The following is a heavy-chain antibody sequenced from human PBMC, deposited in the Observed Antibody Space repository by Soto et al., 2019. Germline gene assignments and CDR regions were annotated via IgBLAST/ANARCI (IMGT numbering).Heavy chain of an antibody. CDR1: GFTFSSYA. V-gene: IGHV3-23*01. Sequence: EVQLLESGGGLVQPGGSLRLSCAASGFTFSSYAMSWVRQAPGKGLEWVSAISGSGGSTYYADSVKGRFTISRDNSKNTLYLQMNSLIAEHTAVYYSAKAIAVALYNCFDPWGQGTLVTFS. CDR3: AKAIAVALYNCFDP. CDR2: ISGSGGST. D-gene: IGHD6-19*01. J-gene: IGHJ5*02.